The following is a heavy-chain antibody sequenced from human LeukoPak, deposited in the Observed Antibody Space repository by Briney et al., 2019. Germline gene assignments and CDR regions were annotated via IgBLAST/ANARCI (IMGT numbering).Heavy chain of an antibody. J-gene: IGHJ5*02. Sequence: ASVKVSCKASGYTFTSYGISWVRQAPGQGLEWMGWISAYSGNTNYAQTLKGRVTMTTDTSTSTAYMELRSLRSDDTAVYYCARDPTVIVVVETNGFDPWGQGTLVTVSS. CDR2: ISAYSGNT. CDR3: ARDPTVIVVVETNGFDP. V-gene: IGHV1-18*01. D-gene: IGHD3-22*01. CDR1: GYTFTSYG.